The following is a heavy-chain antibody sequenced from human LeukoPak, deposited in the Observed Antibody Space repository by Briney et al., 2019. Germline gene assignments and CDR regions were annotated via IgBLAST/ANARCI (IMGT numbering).Heavy chain of an antibody. D-gene: IGHD3-22*01. Sequence: GGSLRLSCVASGFTFSDYILDWVRQAPGKGLEWVGRIRRKRNSYNTEYAASVKGRFSISRDDLKKTLYLHMNSLQTEDTAVYHCSRDGAEGDNSAFDIWGPGTMVTVSS. V-gene: IGHV3-72*01. J-gene: IGHJ3*02. CDR1: GFTFSDYI. CDR2: IRRKRNSYNT. CDR3: SRDGAEGDNSAFDI.